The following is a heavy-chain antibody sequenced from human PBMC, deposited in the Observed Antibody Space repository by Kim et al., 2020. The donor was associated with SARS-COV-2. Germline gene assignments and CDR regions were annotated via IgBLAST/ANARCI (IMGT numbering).Heavy chain of an antibody. V-gene: IGHV3-30*18. D-gene: IGHD1-26*01. CDR3: TKWRGLVGLRHDCYKGM. Sequence: GGSLRLSCTASGFNFNDFGMHWVRQAPGKGLEWVAVISYEGSNIYYAYSMKGRFTITSNTYKNMLYLQMNSRRGEETAVYYCTKWRGLVGLRHDCYKGM. J-gene: IGHJ6*01. CDR2: ISYEGSNI. CDR1: GFNFNDFG.